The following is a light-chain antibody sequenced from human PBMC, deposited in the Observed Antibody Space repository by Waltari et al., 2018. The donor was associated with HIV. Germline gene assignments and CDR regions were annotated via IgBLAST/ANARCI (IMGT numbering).Light chain of an antibody. Sequence: DIVMTQSPLSLPVTPGEPASISCRSSQSLLHSNGYNYLDWYLQKPEQSPQLLIYLGSNRASGVPDRFSGSGSGTDFTLKISRVEAEDVGVYYCMQALQTPFTFGPGTKVDIK. CDR1: QSLLHSNGYNY. CDR2: LGS. J-gene: IGKJ3*01. CDR3: MQALQTPFT. V-gene: IGKV2-28*01.